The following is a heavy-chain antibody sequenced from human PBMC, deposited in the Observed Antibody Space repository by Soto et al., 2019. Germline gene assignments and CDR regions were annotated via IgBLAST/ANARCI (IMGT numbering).Heavy chain of an antibody. CDR3: ARHYGDWGYYFDY. V-gene: IGHV3-21*01. CDR1: GFTFSSYS. CDR2: ISSSSSCI. J-gene: IGHJ4*02. D-gene: IGHD4-17*01. Sequence: GGSLRLSCAASGFTFSSYSMNWVRQAPGKGLEWVSSISSSSSCIYYADSVKGRFTISRDNAKNSLYLQMNSLRAEDTAVYYCARHYGDWGYYFDYWGQGTLVTVSS.